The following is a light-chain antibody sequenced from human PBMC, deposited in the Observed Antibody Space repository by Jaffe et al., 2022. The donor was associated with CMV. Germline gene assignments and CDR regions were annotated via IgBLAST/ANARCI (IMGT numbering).Light chain of an antibody. J-gene: IGKJ2*01. CDR1: ESIGTY. Sequence: DIQVTQSPSSLSASVGDRVTITCRASESIGTYLNWYQQKPGKAPKFLIHAASNLQSGVPSRFSGSGSGTDFTLTISSLQPEDFATYYCQQSYSSLMYTFGQGTKLEIK. CDR2: AAS. CDR3: QQSYSSLMYT. V-gene: IGKV1-39*01.